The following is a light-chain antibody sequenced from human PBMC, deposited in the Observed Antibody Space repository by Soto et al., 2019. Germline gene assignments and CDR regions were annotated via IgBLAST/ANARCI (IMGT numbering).Light chain of an antibody. CDR1: RSVANW. CDR2: KAS. V-gene: IGKV1-5*03. CDR3: QQYNSYPWA. J-gene: IGKJ1*01. Sequence: DIQMTQSPSTLSASVGDRVTITCRASRSVANWLAWYQQKPGKAPELLLYKASALESGAPSRFSGGGFGIEFSLTISGLQADDSATYHCQQYNSYPWAFGHGTRVEVK.